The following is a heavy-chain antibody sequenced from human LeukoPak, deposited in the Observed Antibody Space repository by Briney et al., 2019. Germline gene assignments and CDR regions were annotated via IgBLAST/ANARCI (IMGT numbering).Heavy chain of an antibody. CDR3: ARGSFDSSGYYVFDY. D-gene: IGHD3-22*01. V-gene: IGHV4-30-4*01. CDR2: IYYSGST. Sequence: SQTLSLTCTVSGGSISSGDYYWSWIRQPPGKGLEWIGYIYYSGSTYYNPSLKSRVTISVDTSKNQFSLKLSSVTAADTAVYYCARGSFDSSGYYVFDYWGQGTLVTVSS. CDR1: GGSISSGDYY. J-gene: IGHJ4*02.